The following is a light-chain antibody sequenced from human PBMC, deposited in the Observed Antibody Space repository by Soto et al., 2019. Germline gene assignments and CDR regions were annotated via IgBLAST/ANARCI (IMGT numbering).Light chain of an antibody. CDR3: QQYNSFWT. V-gene: IGKV1-5*01. CDR2: DAS. J-gene: IGKJ1*01. Sequence: DIQMTQSPSTLSASVGDRVTITCRASQSISSWLAWYQQKPGKAPRLLIYDASYLERGVPSRFSGSGSRTEFTLTISDLQPDDLATYYCQQYNSFWTFGQGTKVDIK. CDR1: QSISSW.